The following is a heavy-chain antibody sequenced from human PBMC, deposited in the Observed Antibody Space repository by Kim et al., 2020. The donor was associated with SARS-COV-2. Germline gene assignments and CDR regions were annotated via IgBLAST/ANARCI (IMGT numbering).Heavy chain of an antibody. CDR2: ITLGSTYR. CDR1: GFSFSDYY. V-gene: IGHV3-11*06. Sequence: GGSLRLSCAASGFSFSDYYMSWMRQAPGKGLEWVSYITLGSTYRDYAVSVKGRFTISRDDAQNSLYLQMNSLRAADTAVYYCARMGAPWGQGTLVTVSS. CDR3: ARMGAP. J-gene: IGHJ4*02.